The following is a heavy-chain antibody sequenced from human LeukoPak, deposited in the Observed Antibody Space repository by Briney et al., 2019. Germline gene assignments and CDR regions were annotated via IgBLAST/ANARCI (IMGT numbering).Heavy chain of an antibody. CDR3: ARRPPLPPRYMDV. CDR2: INHSGST. V-gene: IGHV4-34*01. J-gene: IGHJ6*03. CDR1: GGSFSGYY. Sequence: SETLSLTCAVYGGSFSGYYWSWIRQPPGKGLEWIGEINHSGSTNYSPSLKSRVTISVDTSKNQFSLKLSSVTAADTAVYYCARRPPLPPRYMDVWGKGTTVTISS.